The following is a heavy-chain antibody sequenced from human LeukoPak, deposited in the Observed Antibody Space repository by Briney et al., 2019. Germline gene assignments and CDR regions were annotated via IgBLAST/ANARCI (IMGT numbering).Heavy chain of an antibody. CDR1: GGTLISYA. Sequence: SVKVSCKASGGTLISYAMSWVGQAPGQGLEWMGGIIPIFGIANNAQKYQGRDTNTADKYTSTAYMGLSSLRSEDTAVYYCAIGGIAARYGIDVWGQGTTVTVSS. V-gene: IGHV1-69*10. CDR3: AIGGIAARYGIDV. J-gene: IGHJ6*02. CDR2: IIPIFGIA. D-gene: IGHD6-6*01.